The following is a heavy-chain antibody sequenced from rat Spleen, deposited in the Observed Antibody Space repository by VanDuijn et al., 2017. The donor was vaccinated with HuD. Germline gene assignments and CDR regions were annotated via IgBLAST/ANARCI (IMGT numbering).Heavy chain of an antibody. Sequence: QVQLKESGPGLVQPSQTLSLTCTVSGFSLTSNSVHWVRQPPGKGLEWMGGIWGDGSTDYNSTLKSRLSISRDTSKNQVFLKMNSLQIDDTGTYYCVRHDYYFDYWGQGVMVTVSS. CDR2: IWGDGST. CDR3: VRHDYYFDY. D-gene: IGHD1-6*01. CDR1: GFSLTSNS. J-gene: IGHJ2*01. V-gene: IGHV2-1*01.